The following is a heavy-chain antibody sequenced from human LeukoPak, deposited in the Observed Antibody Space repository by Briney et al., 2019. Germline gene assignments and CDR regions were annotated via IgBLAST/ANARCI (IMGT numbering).Heavy chain of an antibody. D-gene: IGHD2-2*01. J-gene: IGHJ4*02. V-gene: IGHV5-51*01. CDR1: GYSFTSYW. CDR2: IYPGDSDT. Sequence: GESQKISCKVSGYSFTSYWIGWVRQMPGKGLEWMGIIYPGDSDTRYSPSFQGQVTISADKSISTAYLQWSSLKASDTAMYYCARLANTSVVVPAATPYYFDYWGQGTLVTVSS. CDR3: ARLANTSVVVPAATPYYFDY.